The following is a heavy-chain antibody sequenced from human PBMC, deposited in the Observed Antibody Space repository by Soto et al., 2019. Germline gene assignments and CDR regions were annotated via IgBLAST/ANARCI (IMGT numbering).Heavy chain of an antibody. Sequence: ASVKVSCKASGYTFTSYGISWVRQAPGQGLEWMGWISAYNGNTNYAQKLQGRVTMTTDTSTSTAYMELRSLRSDDTAVYYCAREGLYYYDSSGYYSDAFDMWGKGTMATVSS. V-gene: IGHV1-18*01. D-gene: IGHD3-22*01. CDR2: ISAYNGNT. CDR1: GYTFTSYG. J-gene: IGHJ3*02. CDR3: AREGLYYYDSSGYYSDAFDM.